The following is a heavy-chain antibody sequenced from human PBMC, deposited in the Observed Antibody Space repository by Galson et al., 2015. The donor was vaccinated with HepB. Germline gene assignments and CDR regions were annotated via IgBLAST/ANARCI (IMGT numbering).Heavy chain of an antibody. CDR3: ARVVTSSHNNNYGLDV. D-gene: IGHD2-2*01. CDR2: IRNKANSYTT. Sequence: SLRLSCAASGFTFSDHYMDWVRQTPGKGLEWVGRIRNKANSYTTEYAASVKDRFTISRDDSKNSLYLQMNSLKTEDTAVYYCARVVTSSHNNNYGLDVWGQGTTVTVSS. V-gene: IGHV3-72*01. CDR1: GFTFSDHY. J-gene: IGHJ6*02.